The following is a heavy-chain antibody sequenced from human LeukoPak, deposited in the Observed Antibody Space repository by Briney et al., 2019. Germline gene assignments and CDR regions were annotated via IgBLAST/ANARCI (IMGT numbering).Heavy chain of an antibody. D-gene: IGHD5-18*01. CDR1: GFTFSDYY. CDR2: ISTSGSHT. J-gene: IGHJ4*02. V-gene: IGHV3-11*03. CDR3: ALGGYGREFDY. Sequence: GGSLRLSCAASGFTFSDYYMSWIRQAPGKGLEWVSYISTSGSHTNYVDSVKGRFTISRDSAKNSLYLQTNSLRAEDTAVYYCALGGYGREFDYWGQGTLVTVSS.